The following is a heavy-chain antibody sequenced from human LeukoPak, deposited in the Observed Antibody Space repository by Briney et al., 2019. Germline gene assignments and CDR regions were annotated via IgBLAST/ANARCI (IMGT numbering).Heavy chain of an antibody. V-gene: IGHV3-23*01. CDR2: TSTSGGSA. CDR1: GFTFSNNA. J-gene: IGHJ4*02. D-gene: IGHD3-22*01. CDR3: AKGAYYDASGYYREYYFDY. Sequence: GGSLRLSCAASGFTFSNNAMSWVRQAPGKGLEWVSATSTSGGSAYYADSVKGRFTISRDKTKNTLYLQMNSLRAEDTAVYYCAKGAYYDASGYYREYYFDYWGQGTLVTVSS.